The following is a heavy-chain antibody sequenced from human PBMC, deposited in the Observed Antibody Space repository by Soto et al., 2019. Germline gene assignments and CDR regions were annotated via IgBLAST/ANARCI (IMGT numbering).Heavy chain of an antibody. Sequence: SLKISCKGSGYSFTSYWISWVRQMPGKGLEWMGRIDPSDSYTNYSPSFQGHVTISADKSISTAYLQWSSLKASDTAMYYCASSAVPYSSGWYGGHWFDPWGQGTLVTVSS. CDR3: ASSAVPYSSGWYGGHWFDP. J-gene: IGHJ5*02. CDR1: GYSFTSYW. V-gene: IGHV5-10-1*01. D-gene: IGHD6-19*01. CDR2: IDPSDSYT.